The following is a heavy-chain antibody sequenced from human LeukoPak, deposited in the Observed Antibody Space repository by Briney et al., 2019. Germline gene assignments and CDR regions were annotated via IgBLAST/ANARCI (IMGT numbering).Heavy chain of an antibody. J-gene: IGHJ4*02. V-gene: IGHV3-21*01. D-gene: IGHD5-24*01. CDR3: ARASDGFNFDY. CDR1: GFTFSSYT. CDR2: ITDSSSSM. Sequence: GGSLRLSCAASGFTFSSYTMNWVRQAPGKGLEWVSSITDSSSSMYYADSVKGRFTISRDNAKNSLYLQMNSLRPDDTAVYYCARASDGFNFDYWGQGTLVTVSS.